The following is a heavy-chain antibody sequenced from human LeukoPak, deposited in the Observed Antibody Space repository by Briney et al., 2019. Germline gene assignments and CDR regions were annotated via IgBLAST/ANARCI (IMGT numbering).Heavy chain of an antibody. D-gene: IGHD6-13*01. J-gene: IGHJ4*02. CDR3: ASSPSSYFDY. CDR2: VSYDGTNK. CDR1: GFTFSSHA. Sequence: PGGSLRLSCAASGFTFSSHAMHWVRQAPGKGLEWVALVSYDGTNKFYADSVMGRFTVSRDNSKNTLYLQMSSLRNEDTAVYYCASSPSSYFDYWGQGTLVTVS. V-gene: IGHV3-30-3*01.